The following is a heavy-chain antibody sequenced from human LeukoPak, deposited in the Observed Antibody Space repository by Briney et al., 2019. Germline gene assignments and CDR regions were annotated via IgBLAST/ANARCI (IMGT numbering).Heavy chain of an antibody. CDR2: IYYSGST. V-gene: IGHV4-59*08. J-gene: IGHJ4*02. D-gene: IGHD5-18*01. CDR3: ARLAGVDTAMVIIYFDY. CDR1: GGSISSYY. Sequence: SETLSLTCTVSGGSISSYYWSWIRQPPGKGLEWIGYIYYSGSTNYNPSLKSRVTISVDTSKNQFSLKLSSVTAADTAVYYCARLAGVDTAMVIIYFDYWGQGTLVTVSS.